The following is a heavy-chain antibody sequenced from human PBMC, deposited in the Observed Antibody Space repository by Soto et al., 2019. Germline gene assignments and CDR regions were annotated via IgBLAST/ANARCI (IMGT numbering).Heavy chain of an antibody. CDR2: ISAYNGNT. CDR3: ARDLGIAAAGRVDP. V-gene: IGHV1-18*01. Sequence: QVQLVQSGAEVKKPGSSVKVSCKASGGTFSSYAISWVRQAPGQGLEWMGWISAYNGNTNYAQKLQGRVTMTTDTSTSTAYMELRRLRSDDTAVYYCARDLGIAAAGRVDPWGQGTLVTVSS. D-gene: IGHD6-13*01. CDR1: GGTFSSYA. J-gene: IGHJ5*02.